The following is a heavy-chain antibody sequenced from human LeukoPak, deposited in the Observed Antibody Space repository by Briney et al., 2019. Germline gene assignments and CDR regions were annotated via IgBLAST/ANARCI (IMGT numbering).Heavy chain of an antibody. CDR3: ARRRIVATIDY. Sequence: SETLSLTCTVSGGSISSSNYNWGWIRQPPGKGLEWIGSIFYSGSTYYNPSLKSRVTISVDTSQNQFSLNLSSVTAADTAVYYCARRRIVATIDYWGQGTLVTVSS. D-gene: IGHD5-12*01. V-gene: IGHV4-39*01. CDR1: GGSISSSNYN. CDR2: IFYSGST. J-gene: IGHJ4*02.